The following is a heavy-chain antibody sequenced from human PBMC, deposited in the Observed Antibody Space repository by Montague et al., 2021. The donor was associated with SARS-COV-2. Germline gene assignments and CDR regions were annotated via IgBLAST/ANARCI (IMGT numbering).Heavy chain of an antibody. V-gene: IGHV4-4*07. CDR3: AREAWFGDKTSASEYYGMDH. D-gene: IGHD3-10*01. CDR1: GGSISSYY. Sequence: SETLSLTRTVSGGSISSYYWSWIRQPAGKGLEWIGRIYTSGSTNXNPSLKSRVTMSVDTTQNQFSLKLSSVTAADTAVCYCAREAWFGDKTSASEYYGMDHWGQGTMVTVSS. CDR2: IYTSGST. J-gene: IGHJ6*02.